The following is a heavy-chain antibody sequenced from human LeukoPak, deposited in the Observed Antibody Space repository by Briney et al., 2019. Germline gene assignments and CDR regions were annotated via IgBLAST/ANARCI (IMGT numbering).Heavy chain of an antibody. CDR3: AREGYSYGQRYFDY. J-gene: IGHJ4*02. CDR1: GFTFSSYS. CDR2: ISSSSSYI. V-gene: IGHV3-21*01. D-gene: IGHD5-18*01. Sequence: GGSLRLSCAASGFTFSSYSINWVRQAPGKGLEWVSSISSSSSYIYYADSVKGRFTISRDNAKNSLYLQMNSLRAEDTAVYYCAREGYSYGQRYFDYWGQGTLVTVSS.